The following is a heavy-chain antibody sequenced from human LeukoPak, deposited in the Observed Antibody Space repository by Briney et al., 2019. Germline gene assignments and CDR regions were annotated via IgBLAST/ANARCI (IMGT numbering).Heavy chain of an antibody. D-gene: IGHD3-10*01. J-gene: IGHJ4*02. CDR2: ISSSGSTI. CDR1: GFTFSSYE. V-gene: IGHV3-48*03. CDR3: ARVLYELHIDC. Sequence: GGSLRLSCAASGFTFSSYEMNWVRQAPGKGLEWVSYISSSGSTIYYADSVRGRFTISRDNAKNSLYLQMNSLRAEDTAVYYCARVLYELHIDCWGQGTLVTVSS.